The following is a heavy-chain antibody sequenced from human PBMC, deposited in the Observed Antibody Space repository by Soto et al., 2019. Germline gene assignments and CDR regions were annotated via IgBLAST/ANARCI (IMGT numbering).Heavy chain of an antibody. D-gene: IGHD6-19*01. Sequence: EVQLVESGGGLVQPGRSLRLSCVVSGFTFDDYVMYWVRQAPGKGLEWVSGISWNSGNIGYADSVKGRFTISRDNAKNSLYLQMNSLKPEDTALYYCAKDKRGRGWDYYGMDVWGQGTTVTVSS. J-gene: IGHJ6*02. CDR3: AKDKRGRGWDYYGMDV. V-gene: IGHV3-9*01. CDR2: ISWNSGNI. CDR1: GFTFDDYV.